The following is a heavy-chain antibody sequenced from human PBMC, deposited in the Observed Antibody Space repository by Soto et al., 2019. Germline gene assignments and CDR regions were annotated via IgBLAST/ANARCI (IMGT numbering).Heavy chain of an antibody. CDR3: AKSWDYGDYDRSFWYYFDY. J-gene: IGHJ4*02. CDR2: ISGSGGST. CDR1: GFTFSSYA. D-gene: IGHD4-17*01. V-gene: IGHV3-23*01. Sequence: GGSLRLSCAASGFTFSSYAMSWVRQAPGKGLEWVSAISGSGGSTYYADSVKGRFTISRDNSKNTLYLQMNSLRAEDTAVYYCAKSWDYGDYDRSFWYYFDYWGQGTLVTVSS.